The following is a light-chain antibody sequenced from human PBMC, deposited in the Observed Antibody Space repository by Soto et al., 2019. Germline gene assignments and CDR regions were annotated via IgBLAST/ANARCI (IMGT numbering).Light chain of an antibody. J-gene: IGLJ2*01. CDR1: SSDVGGYNY. CDR3: SSYTTSYTQV. Sequence: QSVLTQPASVSGSPGQSITISCTGTSSDVGGYNYVSWYQHHPGKVPKLMIYEVTNRPSGISNRFSGSKSGNTASLTISGLQADDEADYYCSSYTTSYTQVFGGGTKLTVL. CDR2: EVT. V-gene: IGLV2-14*01.